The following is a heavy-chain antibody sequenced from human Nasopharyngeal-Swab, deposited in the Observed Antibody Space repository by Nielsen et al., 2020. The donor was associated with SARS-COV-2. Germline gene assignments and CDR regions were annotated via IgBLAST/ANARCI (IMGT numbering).Heavy chain of an antibody. J-gene: IGHJ4*02. D-gene: IGHD6-13*01. CDR3: ARAQGLGRRIAAALVY. CDR1: GFTFSSYA. CDR2: ISYDGSNK. V-gene: IGHV3-30*04. Sequence: LKISCAASGFTFSSYAMHWVRQAPGKGLEWVAVISYDGSNKYYADSVKGRFTISRDNSKNTLYLQMNSLRAEDTAVYYCARAQGLGRRIAAALVYWGQGTLVTVSS.